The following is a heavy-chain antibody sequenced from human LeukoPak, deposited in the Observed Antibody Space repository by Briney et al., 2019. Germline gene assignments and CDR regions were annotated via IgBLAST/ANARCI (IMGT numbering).Heavy chain of an antibody. CDR2: IYPGDSDT. D-gene: IGHD2-2*01. V-gene: IGHV5-51*01. CDR3: ARMAYCSSTSCYMDV. CDR1: GYTFTSYA. Sequence: EASVKVSCKASGYTFTSYAMNWVRQMPGKGLEWMGIIYPGDSDTRYSPSFQGQVTISADKSISTAYLQWSSLKASDTAMYYCARMAYCSSTSCYMDVWGKGTTVTISS. J-gene: IGHJ6*04.